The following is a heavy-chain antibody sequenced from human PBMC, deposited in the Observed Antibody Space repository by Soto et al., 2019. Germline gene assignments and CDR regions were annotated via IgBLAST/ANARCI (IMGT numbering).Heavy chain of an antibody. CDR3: ASGVTQVDDSSAYYPPREVD. J-gene: IGHJ4*02. V-gene: IGHV4-39*01. Sequence: SETLSLTCTVSGGSISSSSYYWGWIRQPPGKGLEWIGSIYYSGSTYYNPSLKSRVTISVDTSKNQFSLKLSSVTAADTAVYYCASGVTQVDDSSAYYPPREVDWGQGTLVTVSS. CDR2: IYYSGST. CDR1: GGSISSSSYY. D-gene: IGHD3-22*01.